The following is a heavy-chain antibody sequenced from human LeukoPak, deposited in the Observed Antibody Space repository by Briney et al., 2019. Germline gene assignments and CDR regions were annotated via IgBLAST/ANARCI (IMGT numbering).Heavy chain of an antibody. V-gene: IGHV3-23*01. J-gene: IGHJ3*02. CDR1: GVTFSTFA. CDR2: ISDGGGRT. Sequence: CLRLSCAASGVTFSTFAMGWVRHSPGGGLGWVSTISDGGGRTFYAESVKGWFTISRDNSMNTLDLQMNSLRAEDTAVYYCAKDTQGLEYSAFDIWGQGTVVTVSS. D-gene: IGHD6-6*01. CDR3: AKDTQGLEYSAFDI.